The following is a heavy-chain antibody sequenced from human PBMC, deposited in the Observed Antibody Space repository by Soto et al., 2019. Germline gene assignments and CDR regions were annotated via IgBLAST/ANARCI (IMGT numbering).Heavy chain of an antibody. D-gene: IGHD3-3*01. J-gene: IGHJ4*02. CDR3: ARVSYDFWSGYYCDY. V-gene: IGHV3-74*01. Sequence: GSLRLSCAASGFTFSSYWMHWVRQAPGKGLVWVSRINSDGSSTSYADSVKGRFTISRDNAKNTLYLQMNSLRAEDTAVYYCARVSYDFWSGYYCDYWGQGTLVTVSS. CDR1: GFTFSSYW. CDR2: INSDGSST.